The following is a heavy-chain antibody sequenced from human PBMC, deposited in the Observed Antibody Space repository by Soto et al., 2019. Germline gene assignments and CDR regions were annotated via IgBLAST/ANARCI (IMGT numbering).Heavy chain of an antibody. D-gene: IGHD6-13*01. CDR3: AMRGGYSSSWYDPHFDY. J-gene: IGHJ4*02. CDR2: ISAYNGNT. CDR1: GCTFTRYC. Sequence: ASVTVSCPGSGCTFTRYCISWLLPAPGQGLEWMGWISAYNGNTNYAQKPQGRVTMTTDTSTSTAYLELRSLRSDGTAVYYCAMRGGYSSSWYDPHFDYWGQGTLVTVSS. V-gene: IGHV1-18*04.